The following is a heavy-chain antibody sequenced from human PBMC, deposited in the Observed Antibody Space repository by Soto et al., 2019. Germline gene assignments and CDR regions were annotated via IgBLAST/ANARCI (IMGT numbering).Heavy chain of an antibody. D-gene: IGHD3-10*01. CDR1: GFTFSSYS. CDR2: ISSSSSTI. Sequence: EVQLVESGGGLVQPGGSLRLSCAASGFTFSSYSMNWVRQAPGKGLEWVSYISSSSSTIYYADSVKGRFTISRDNAKNSLYLQMNSLRAEDTAVYYCASLPRSTMVRGVIAYYYYMDVWGKGTTVTVSS. CDR3: ASLPRSTMVRGVIAYYYYMDV. V-gene: IGHV3-48*01. J-gene: IGHJ6*03.